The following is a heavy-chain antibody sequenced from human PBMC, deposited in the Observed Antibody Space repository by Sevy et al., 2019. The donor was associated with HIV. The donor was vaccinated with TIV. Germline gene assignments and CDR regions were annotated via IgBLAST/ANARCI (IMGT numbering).Heavy chain of an antibody. Sequence: SETLSLTCTVSGGSISSFYWNWIRQSPGKGLEWVGYISYSGGTNYNPSLKSQVTISVDTSKNQFSLKLSSVTAADTAVYYCARGIFSYGYWREFDYWGQGNLVTVSS. J-gene: IGHJ4*02. CDR3: ARGIFSYGYWREFDY. D-gene: IGHD5-18*01. CDR1: GGSISSFY. CDR2: ISYSGGT. V-gene: IGHV4-59*01.